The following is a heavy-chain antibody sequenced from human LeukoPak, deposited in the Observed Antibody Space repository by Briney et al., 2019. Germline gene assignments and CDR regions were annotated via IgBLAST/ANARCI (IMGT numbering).Heavy chain of an antibody. CDR2: MNPNSGNT. CDR3: AKDVPAAYFDY. Sequence: ASVKVSCKASGYTFTSYDINWVRQATGQGLEWMGWMNPNSGNTGYAQKFQGRVTMTRNTSISTAYMELNSLRAEDTAVYYCAKDVPAAYFDYWGQGTLVTVSS. V-gene: IGHV1-8*01. J-gene: IGHJ4*02. D-gene: IGHD2-2*01. CDR1: GYTFTSYD.